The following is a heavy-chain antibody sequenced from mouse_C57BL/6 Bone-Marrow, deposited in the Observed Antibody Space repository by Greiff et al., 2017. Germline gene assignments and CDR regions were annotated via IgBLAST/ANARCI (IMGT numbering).Heavy chain of an antibody. Sequence: VQLQQPGAELVRPGSSVKLSCKASGYTFTSYWMHWVKQRPIQGLEWIGNIDPSDSETHYNQKFKDKATLTVDKSSSTAYMPLSSLTSEDSAVYYCAREDYSNFGGFAYWGQGTLVTVSA. J-gene: IGHJ3*01. CDR3: AREDYSNFGGFAY. D-gene: IGHD2-5*01. CDR1: GYTFTSYW. V-gene: IGHV1-52*01. CDR2: IDPSDSET.